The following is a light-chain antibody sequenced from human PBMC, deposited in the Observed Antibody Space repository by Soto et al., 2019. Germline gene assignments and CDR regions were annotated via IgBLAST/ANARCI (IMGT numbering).Light chain of an antibody. CDR3: QQYNSYSSGT. CDR1: QSIDSW. CDR2: KAS. V-gene: IGKV1-5*03. Sequence: DIQMTQSPSTLSASVGDRVTITCRASQSIDSWLAWYQQKPGKGPNLLIYKASSLESGVPSRFSGSGSGTQLTLTISSLQPDDFATYYCQQYNSYSSGTFGQGTKVDIK. J-gene: IGKJ1*01.